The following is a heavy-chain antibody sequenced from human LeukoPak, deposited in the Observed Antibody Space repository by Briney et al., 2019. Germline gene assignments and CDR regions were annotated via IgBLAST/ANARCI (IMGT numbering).Heavy chain of an antibody. CDR2: IRYDGSNK. D-gene: IGHD3-22*01. CDR3: AKSLYYYDSSGYYPLDY. CDR1: GFTFSSYS. Sequence: PGGSLRLSCAASGFTFSSYSMNWVRQAPGKGLEWVAFIRYDGSNKYYADSVKGRFTISRDNSKNTLYLQMNSLRAEDTAVYYCAKSLYYYDSSGYYPLDYWGQGTLVTVSS. V-gene: IGHV3-30*02. J-gene: IGHJ4*02.